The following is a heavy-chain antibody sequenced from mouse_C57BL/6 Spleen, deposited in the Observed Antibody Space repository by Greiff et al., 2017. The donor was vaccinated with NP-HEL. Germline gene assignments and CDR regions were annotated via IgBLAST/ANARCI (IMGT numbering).Heavy chain of an antibody. CDR1: GYTFTDYY. V-gene: IGHV1-26*01. CDR3: ARYYSNSLYAMDY. CDR2: INPNNGGT. D-gene: IGHD2-5*01. Sequence: VQLQQSGPELVKPGASVKISCKASGYTFTDYYMNWVKQSHGKSLEWIGDINPNNGGTSYNQKFKGKATLTVDKSSSTAYMELRSLTSEDSAVYYCARYYSNSLYAMDYWGQGTSVTVSS. J-gene: IGHJ4*01.